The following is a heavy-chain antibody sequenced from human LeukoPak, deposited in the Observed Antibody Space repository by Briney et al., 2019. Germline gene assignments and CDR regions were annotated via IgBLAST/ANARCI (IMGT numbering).Heavy chain of an antibody. CDR1: GFTFSSYS. V-gene: IGHV3-48*01. J-gene: IGHJ6*03. Sequence: GGSLRLSCAASGFTFSSYSMNWVRQAPGKGLEWVSYISSSSSTIYYADSVKGRFTISRDNAKNSLYLQMNSLRAEDTAVYYCATLPRELRGLRNYHYYMDVWGKGTTVTVSS. CDR2: ISSSSSTI. D-gene: IGHD1-7*01. CDR3: ATLPRELRGLRNYHYYMDV.